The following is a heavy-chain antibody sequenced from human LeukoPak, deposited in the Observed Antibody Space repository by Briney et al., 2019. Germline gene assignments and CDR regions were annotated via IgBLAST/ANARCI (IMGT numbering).Heavy chain of an antibody. CDR2: IYTSGST. D-gene: IGHD2-21*02. CDR1: GGSISSGSYY. CDR3: ARRARDWYSPIEY. J-gene: IGHJ4*02. V-gene: IGHV4-61*02. Sequence: SETLSLTCTVSGGSISSGSYYWSWIRQPAGKGLEWIGRIYTSGSTNYNPSLKSRVTISVDTSKNQFSLRLSSVTAADTAVYYCARRARDWYSPIEYWGPGTLVTVSS.